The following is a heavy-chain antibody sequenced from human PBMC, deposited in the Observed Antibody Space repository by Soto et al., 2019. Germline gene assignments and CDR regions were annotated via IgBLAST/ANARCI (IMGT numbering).Heavy chain of an antibody. J-gene: IGHJ6*02. Sequence: SLTCTVSVGSISSSSYYWGWIRQPPGKGLEWIGSIYYSGSTYYNPSLKSRVTISVDTSKNQFSLKLSSVTAADTAVYYCARLRTIFGVVTTYGMDVWGQGTTVTVSS. CDR3: ARLRTIFGVVTTYGMDV. V-gene: IGHV4-39*01. D-gene: IGHD3-3*01. CDR1: VGSISSSSYY. CDR2: IYYSGST.